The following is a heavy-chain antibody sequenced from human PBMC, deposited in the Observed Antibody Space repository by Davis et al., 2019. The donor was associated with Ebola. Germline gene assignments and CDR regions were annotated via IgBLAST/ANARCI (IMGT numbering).Heavy chain of an antibody. V-gene: IGHV4-59*01. CDR1: GGSFNGYY. J-gene: IGHJ4*02. Sequence: SETLSLTCAVYGGSFNGYYWSWIRQPPGKGLEWIGYIYYSGSTIYNPSLKSRVTISVDTSKKQFSLKLSSVTAANTAVYYCAREGYSSAWPSFFDYWGQGTLVTVSS. D-gene: IGHD6-19*01. CDR2: IYYSGST. CDR3: AREGYSSAWPSFFDY.